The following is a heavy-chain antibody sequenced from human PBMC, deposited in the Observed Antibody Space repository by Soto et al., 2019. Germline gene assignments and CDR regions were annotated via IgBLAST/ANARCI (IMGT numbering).Heavy chain of an antibody. D-gene: IGHD2-15*01. CDR1: GFTFRQYD. Sequence: QPGGSLRLSCAASGFTFRQYDLSWVRQAPGKGLEWVSAISGGGFNTHYADSVQGRFTVTRDNFNNVLHLQMNSLKAEDTAVYHCVYCSRGSCRQSPFDFWGQGTLVTVSS. V-gene: IGHV3-23*01. CDR2: ISGGGFNT. J-gene: IGHJ4*02. CDR3: VYCSRGSCRQSPFDF.